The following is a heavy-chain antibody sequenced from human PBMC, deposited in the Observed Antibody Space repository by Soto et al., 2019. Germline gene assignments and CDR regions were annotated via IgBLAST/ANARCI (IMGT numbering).Heavy chain of an antibody. Sequence: GGSLRLSCAASGFTFSSYGMHWVRQAPGKGLEWVAVIWYDGSNKYYADSVKGRFTISRDNSKNTLYLQMNSLRAEDTAVYYCAKYITEPGIRQFDYWGQGALVTVSS. CDR3: AKYITEPGIRQFDY. CDR1: GFTFSSYG. V-gene: IGHV3-33*06. CDR2: IWYDGSNK. J-gene: IGHJ4*02. D-gene: IGHD5-18*01.